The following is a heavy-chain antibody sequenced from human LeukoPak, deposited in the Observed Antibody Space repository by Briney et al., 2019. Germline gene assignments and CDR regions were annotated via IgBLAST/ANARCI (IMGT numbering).Heavy chain of an antibody. CDR2: ISSSGSTI. V-gene: IGHV3-48*03. D-gene: IGHD3-10*01. CDR1: GFTFSSYE. Sequence: HPGGSLRLSCAASGFTFSSYEMNWVRQAPGKGLEWVSYISSSGSTIYYADSVKGRFTISRDNAKNSLYLQMNSLRAEETAVYYCAANYYATPHWGQGTLVTVSS. J-gene: IGHJ4*02. CDR3: AANYYATPH.